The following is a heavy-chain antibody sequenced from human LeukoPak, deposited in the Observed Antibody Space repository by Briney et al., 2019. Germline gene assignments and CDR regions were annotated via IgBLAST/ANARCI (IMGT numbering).Heavy chain of an antibody. V-gene: IGHV1-69*05. J-gene: IGHJ3*02. Sequence: SVKVSCKASGGTFSSYAISWVRQAPGQGLEWMGGIIPIFGTANYAQKFQGRVTITTDESTSTAYMELSSLRSEDTAVYYCASSPPRITMVRGVTPDAFDIWGQGTMVTVSS. CDR1: GGTFSSYA. CDR2: IIPIFGTA. CDR3: ASSPPRITMVRGVTPDAFDI. D-gene: IGHD3-10*01.